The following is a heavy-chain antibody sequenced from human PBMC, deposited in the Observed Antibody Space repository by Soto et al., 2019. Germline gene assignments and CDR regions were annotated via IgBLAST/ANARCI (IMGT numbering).Heavy chain of an antibody. J-gene: IGHJ6*02. CDR3: AARRSGLYAMDV. V-gene: IGHV1-58*01. CDR1: GFTFSTSA. CDR2: IVGGSGNT. D-gene: IGHD1-26*01. Sequence: SVKVSCKASGFTFSTSAVQWVRQARDQRPEGMGWIVGGSGNTNYAQNSQERVIITRDVSTSAVYMELSSLRSDDTAVYFCAARRSGLYAMDVWGQGTTVTVSS.